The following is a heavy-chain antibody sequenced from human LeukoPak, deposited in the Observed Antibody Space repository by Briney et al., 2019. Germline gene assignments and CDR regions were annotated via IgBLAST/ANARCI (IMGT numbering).Heavy chain of an antibody. D-gene: IGHD6-25*01. Sequence: PSETLSLTCGVYGGSFSACYWSWIRQPPGMGLEWIGEISYSASTNYNPSRKRRVTLSRDTPKNQFALNESAVSAGNTAMYNCASGRVIYISGWSWCDPWGEGNLVTVST. CDR2: ISYSAST. CDR3: ASGRVIYISGWSWCDP. V-gene: IGHV4-34*01. J-gene: IGHJ5*02. CDR1: GGSFSACY.